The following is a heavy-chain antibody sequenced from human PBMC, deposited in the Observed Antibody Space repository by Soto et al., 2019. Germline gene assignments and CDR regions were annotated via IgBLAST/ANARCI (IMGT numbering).Heavy chain of an antibody. CDR1: GFTFSSYA. CDR2: ISYDGSNK. Sequence: QVQLVESGGGVVQPGRSLRLSCAASGFTFSSYAMHWVRQAPGKGLEWVAVISYDGSNKYYADSVKGRFTISRDNSKNTLYLQMHSLRAEDTAVYYCARDLRRIVVVVAEYYFDYWGQGTLVTVSS. J-gene: IGHJ4*02. CDR3: ARDLRRIVVVVAEYYFDY. D-gene: IGHD2-15*01. V-gene: IGHV3-30-3*01.